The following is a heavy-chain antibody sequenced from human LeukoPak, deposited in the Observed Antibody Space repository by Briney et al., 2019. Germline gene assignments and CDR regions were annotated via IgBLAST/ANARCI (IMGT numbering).Heavy chain of an antibody. J-gene: IGHJ4*02. V-gene: IGHV5-51*01. D-gene: IGHD1-26*01. Sequence: GQSLTSSCKGSGYSFSNYWIGWVRQMPGKGLEWMGIIYPGDSDTRYSPPFQGQVTISADKSISTAYLKWSSLKASDTAMYYCARHRLGGIYSPLNYWGQEPLFTVSS. CDR2: IYPGDSDT. CDR3: ARHRLGGIYSPLNY. CDR1: GYSFSNYW.